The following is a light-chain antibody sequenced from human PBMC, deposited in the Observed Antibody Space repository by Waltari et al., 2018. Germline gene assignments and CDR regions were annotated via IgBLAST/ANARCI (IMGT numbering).Light chain of an antibody. CDR3: QQLNIYPHT. CDR1: QGISSY. J-gene: IGKJ2*01. V-gene: IGKV1-9*01. CDR2: AAS. Sequence: DIQLTQSPSFLSASVGDRVTITSRASQGISSYLAWYQQRPGTAPKLLISAASTLQSGVPSRFSGSGSGTEFTLTISSLQPEDFATYYCQQLNIYPHTFGQGTKLEI.